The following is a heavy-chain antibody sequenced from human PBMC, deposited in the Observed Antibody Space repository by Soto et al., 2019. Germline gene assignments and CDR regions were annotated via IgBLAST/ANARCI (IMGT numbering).Heavy chain of an antibody. CDR1: GGSISSYY. V-gene: IGHV4-59*01. J-gene: IGHJ5*02. CDR2: IYYSGST. Sequence: LTCTVSGGSISSYYWIWIRQPPGKGLEWIGYIYYSGSTNYNPSLKSRVTISVDTSKNQFSLKLSSVTAADTAVYYCARGDNWFDPWGQGTLVTVSS. CDR3: ARGDNWFDP.